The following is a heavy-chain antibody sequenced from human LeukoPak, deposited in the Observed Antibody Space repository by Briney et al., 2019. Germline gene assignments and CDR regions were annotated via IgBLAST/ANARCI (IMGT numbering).Heavy chain of an antibody. CDR1: GGSISSSSYY. CDR3: ATHSSSWGEFDY. Sequence: PSETLSLTCTVSGGSISSSSYYWGWIRKPPGQGLEWIGSIYYSGSTYYNPSLKSRVTISVDTSKNQFSLKLSSVTAADTAVYYCATHSSSWGEFDYWGQGTLVTVSS. D-gene: IGHD6-13*01. J-gene: IGHJ4*02. V-gene: IGHV4-39*01. CDR2: IYYSGST.